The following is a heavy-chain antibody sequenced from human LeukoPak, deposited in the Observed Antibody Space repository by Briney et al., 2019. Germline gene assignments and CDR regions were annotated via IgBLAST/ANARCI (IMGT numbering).Heavy chain of an antibody. CDR1: GYSISSGYY. J-gene: IGHJ4*02. Sequence: SETLSLTCAVSGYSISSGYYWGWIRQPPGKGLEWIGSIYHSGSTYYNPSLKSRVTISADTSKNQFSLKLTSVTAADTAVYYCARDRRRIENYYDKSGFLDHWGQGTLVTVSS. CDR2: IYHSGST. CDR3: ARDRRRIENYYDKSGFLDH. V-gene: IGHV4-38-2*02. D-gene: IGHD3-22*01.